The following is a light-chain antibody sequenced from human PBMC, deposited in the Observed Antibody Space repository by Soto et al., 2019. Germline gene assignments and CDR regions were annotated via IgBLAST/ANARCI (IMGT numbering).Light chain of an antibody. Sequence: EIVLTQSPGTLSLSPGERATLSCRASQSVSSQLAWYQQKPGQAPRLLIYDASNRATGIPARFSGSGSGTDFTLTISSLEPEDFAVYHCVQRTTWPWTCGQGSKVEIK. CDR1: QSVSSQ. V-gene: IGKV3-11*01. J-gene: IGKJ1*01. CDR2: DAS. CDR3: VQRTTWPWT.